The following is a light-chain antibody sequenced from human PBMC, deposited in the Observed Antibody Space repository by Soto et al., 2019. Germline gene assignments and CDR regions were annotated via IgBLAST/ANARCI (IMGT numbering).Light chain of an antibody. CDR2: AVS. CDR3: ISYTDRQSYL. CDR1: SSDSGSYNH. J-gene: IGLJ1*01. V-gene: IGLV2-14*03. Sequence: QSVLTQPASVSGSPGQSITISCSGTSSDSGSYNHVAWYQQFPGKSPKLMIYAVSDRPSGVSDRFSGSKSGITASLTISGLQTEDEADYYCISYTDRQSYLFGTGTKV.